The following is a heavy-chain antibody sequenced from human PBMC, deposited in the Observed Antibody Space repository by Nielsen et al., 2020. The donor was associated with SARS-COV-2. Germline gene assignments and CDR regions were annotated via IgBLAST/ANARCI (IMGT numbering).Heavy chain of an antibody. CDR2: INHSGST. J-gene: IGHJ2*01. CDR1: GGSISSGGYY. D-gene: IGHD4-17*01. V-gene: IGHV4-39*07. Sequence: SETLSLTCTVSGGSISSGGYYWSWIRQPPGKGLEWIGEINHSGSTNYNPSLKSRVTISVDTSKNQFSLKLSSVTAADTAVYYCARPDYGDYRYWYFDLWGRGTLVTVSS. CDR3: ARPDYGDYRYWYFDL.